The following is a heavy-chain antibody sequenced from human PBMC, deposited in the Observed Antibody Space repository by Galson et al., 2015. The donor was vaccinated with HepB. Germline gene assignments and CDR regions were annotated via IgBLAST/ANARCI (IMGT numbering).Heavy chain of an antibody. CDR3: ASTAPRRGLAAAGTGSHIDH. CDR1: GFTFSSYA. CDR2: ISGSGGST. D-gene: IGHD6-13*01. J-gene: IGHJ4*02. V-gene: IGHV3-23*01. Sequence: SLRLSCAASGFTFSSYAMSWVRQAPGKGLEWVSAISGSGGSTYYADSVKGRFTISRDNSKKTLYLQMNSLRVEDTAVYYCASTAPRRGLAAAGTGSHIDHWGQGTLVTVSS.